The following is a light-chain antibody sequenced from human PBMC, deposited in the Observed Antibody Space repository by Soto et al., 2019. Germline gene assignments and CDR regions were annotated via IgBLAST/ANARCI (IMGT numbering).Light chain of an antibody. J-gene: IGKJ1*01. CDR2: AAS. CDR3: HQYGNSPLT. CDR1: QSVSSSY. V-gene: IGKV3-20*01. Sequence: IVWTQSPGTLSLSPGEGCTLSCRASQSVSSSYLVWHQQKPVQAPRLLIYAASRRATGITDRFSGSGSGTDFTLTISRLEPEDFAVYYCHQYGNSPLTFGHGTKVDIK.